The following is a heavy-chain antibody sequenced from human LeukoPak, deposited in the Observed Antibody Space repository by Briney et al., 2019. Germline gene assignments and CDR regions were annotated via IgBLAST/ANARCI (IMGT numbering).Heavy chain of an antibody. CDR3: AREYGSGSGRDY. CDR1: GYSISSGYY. D-gene: IGHD3-10*01. CDR2: IYHSGST. Sequence: SETLSLTCTVSGYSISSGYYWGWIRQPPGKGLEWIGSIYHSGSTYYNPSLKSRVTISVDTSKNQFSLKLSSVTAADTAVYYCAREYGSGSGRDYWGQGTLVTVSS. J-gene: IGHJ4*02. V-gene: IGHV4-38-2*02.